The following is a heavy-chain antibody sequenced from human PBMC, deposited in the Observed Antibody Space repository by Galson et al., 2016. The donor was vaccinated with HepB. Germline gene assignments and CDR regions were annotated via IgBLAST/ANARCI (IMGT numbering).Heavy chain of an antibody. CDR3: ARDAPVAVTAFDI. Sequence: SLRLSCAASGFTFSSYGMHWVRQAPGMGLEWVAVIWYDGSNKYYADSVKGRFTISRDNSKNTLYLQMNSLRAEDTAVYYCARDAPVAVTAFDIWGQGTMVTVSS. CDR1: GFTFSSYG. CDR2: IWYDGSNK. D-gene: IGHD6-19*01. J-gene: IGHJ3*02. V-gene: IGHV3-33*01.